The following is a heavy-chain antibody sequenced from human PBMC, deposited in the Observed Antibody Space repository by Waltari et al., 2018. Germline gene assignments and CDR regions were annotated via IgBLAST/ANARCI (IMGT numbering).Heavy chain of an antibody. V-gene: IGHV4-34*01. Sequence: QVQLQQWGASLLKPSETLSLTCAVYGGSLSGFYWSWIRQRPGKGLEWIGEIYYSGEDNSHPSLKSRLTISVDTSKNQFSLKLTSVTAADTAVYYCARWPSTQYEFWGQGTLVTVSS. CDR2: IYYSGED. CDR1: GGSLSGFY. J-gene: IGHJ4*02. CDR3: ARWPSTQYEF. D-gene: IGHD2-2*01.